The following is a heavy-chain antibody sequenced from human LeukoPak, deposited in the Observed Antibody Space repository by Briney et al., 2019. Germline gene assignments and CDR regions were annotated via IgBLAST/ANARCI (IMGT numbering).Heavy chain of an antibody. CDR1: GGSISSSSYY. J-gene: IGHJ4*02. CDR3: ARGPYYDILTGYSEGYFDY. D-gene: IGHD3-9*01. Sequence: SETLSLTCTVSGGSISSSSYYWGWIRQPPGKGLEWIGSIYYSGSTYYNPSLKSRVTISVDTSKNQFSLKLSSVTAADTAVYYCARGPYYDILTGYSEGYFDYWGQGTLVTVSS. CDR2: IYYSGST. V-gene: IGHV4-39*07.